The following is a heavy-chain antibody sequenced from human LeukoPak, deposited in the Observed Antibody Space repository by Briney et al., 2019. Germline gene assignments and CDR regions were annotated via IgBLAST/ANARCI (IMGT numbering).Heavy chain of an antibody. CDR3: ARVYNRGSGYENWFDP. CDR2: ISAYNGNT. J-gene: IGHJ5*02. V-gene: IGHV1-18*01. CDR1: GYTFTSYG. Sequence: GASVKVSCKASGYTFTSYGISWVRQAPGQGLEWMGWISAYNGNTNYAQKVQGRVTKTTDTSTSTAYMELRSLRSDDTAVYYCARVYNRGSGYENWFDPWGQGTLVTVSS. D-gene: IGHD3-3*01.